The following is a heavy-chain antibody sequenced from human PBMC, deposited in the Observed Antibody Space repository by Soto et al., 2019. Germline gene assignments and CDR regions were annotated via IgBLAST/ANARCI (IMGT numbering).Heavy chain of an antibody. CDR3: ASPSTDYGDYGWYFPY. J-gene: IGHJ4*02. Sequence: QVQLLQSGSEVKKPGASVKVCCKASGYPFSGYAIGWVRQAPGPVVEWLGWLSAYNGNTNFAQKFQGRVTMTTDTSTSTAYMELRSLRSDDTAVYYCASPSTDYGDYGWYFPYWGQGTLVTVSS. CDR2: LSAYNGNT. D-gene: IGHD4-17*01. CDR1: GYPFSGYA. V-gene: IGHV1-18*01.